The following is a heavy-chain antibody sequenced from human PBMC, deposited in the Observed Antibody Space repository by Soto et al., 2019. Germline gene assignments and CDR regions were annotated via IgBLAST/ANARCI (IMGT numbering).Heavy chain of an antibody. CDR1: GFPFSSYG. CDR2: IWYDGSNK. J-gene: IGHJ5*02. D-gene: IGHD2-2*01. Sequence: QVQLVESGGGVVQPGRSLRLSCAASGFPFSSYGMHWVRQAPGKGLEWVAVIWYDGSNKYYPDSVKGRFTISRDNSKNTLYLQMSSLRAEDTAVYYCARDERDCSSTRCYSWFAPWGQGTLVTVSS. CDR3: ARDERDCSSTRCYSWFAP. V-gene: IGHV3-33*01.